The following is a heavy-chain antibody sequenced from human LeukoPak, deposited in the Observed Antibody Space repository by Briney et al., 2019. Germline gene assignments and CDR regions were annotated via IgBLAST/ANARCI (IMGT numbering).Heavy chain of an antibody. Sequence: ASVKVSCKASGYPFTSYEINWVRQATGEGLEWMGWMNPNSGNTGYAQKFQGRVTMTRNTSISTAYMELSSLRSEDTAVYYCARGGIAPSGWDFDYWGQGTLVTVSS. D-gene: IGHD6-19*01. CDR3: ARGGIAPSGWDFDY. CDR2: MNPNSGNT. J-gene: IGHJ4*02. V-gene: IGHV1-8*01. CDR1: GYPFTSYE.